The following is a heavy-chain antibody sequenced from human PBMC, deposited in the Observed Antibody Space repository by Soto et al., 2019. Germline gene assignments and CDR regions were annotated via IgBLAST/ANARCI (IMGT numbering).Heavy chain of an antibody. J-gene: IGHJ1*01. V-gene: IGHV1-69*13. CDR2: IIPIFGTA. CDR3: ARGGDERSEGQSAEYFRH. CDR1: GGTFSSYA. D-gene: IGHD3-16*01. Sequence: GASVKVSCKASGGTFSSYAISWVRQAPGQGLEWMGGIIPIFGTANYAQKFQGRVTITADESTSTAYMELSSLRSEDTAVYYWARGGDERSEGQSAEYFRHWGKGALVTVAS.